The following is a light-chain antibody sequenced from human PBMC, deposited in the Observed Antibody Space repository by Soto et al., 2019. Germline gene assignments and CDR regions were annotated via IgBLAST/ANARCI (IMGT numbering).Light chain of an antibody. J-gene: IGKJ5*01. V-gene: IGKV3-20*01. CDR3: QHYDSLPIT. CDR1: QSVSSSY. CDR2: GAS. Sequence: EIVLTQSPCTLSLFQGERAPLYCRASQSVSSSYLAWYQQKPGQPPRLLIYGASSRATGIPDRFSGSGSGTDFTLTISRLEPEDFAVFYCQHYDSLPITFGRGTRLEIK.